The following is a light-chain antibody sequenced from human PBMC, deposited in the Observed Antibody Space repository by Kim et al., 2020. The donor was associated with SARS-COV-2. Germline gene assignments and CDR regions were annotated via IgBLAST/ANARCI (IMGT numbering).Light chain of an antibody. Sequence: GQGVTISCSGSGSNIGSNYVYWYQQLPGTAPKLLIYRNNQRPSGVPDRFSGSKSGTSASLAISGLRSEDEADYYCAAWDDSLSGVVFGGGTQLTVL. V-gene: IGLV1-47*01. J-gene: IGLJ2*01. CDR3: AAWDDSLSGVV. CDR2: RNN. CDR1: GSNIGSNY.